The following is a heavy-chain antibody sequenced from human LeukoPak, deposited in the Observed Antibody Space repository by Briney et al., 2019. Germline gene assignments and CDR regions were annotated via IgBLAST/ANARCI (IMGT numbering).Heavy chain of an antibody. CDR1: GFTFRSSE. V-gene: IGHV3-48*03. CDR3: ARDSYNGDYVPGYFQH. D-gene: IGHD4-17*01. CDR2: ISGTGNTI. J-gene: IGHJ1*01. Sequence: GGSLRLSCATSGFTFRSSEMNWVRQAPGKGLEWVSYISGTGNTIYYIDSVKGRFTISRDNAKNSLYLQMNSLRAEDTAVYYCARDSYNGDYVPGYFQHWGQGTLVTVSS.